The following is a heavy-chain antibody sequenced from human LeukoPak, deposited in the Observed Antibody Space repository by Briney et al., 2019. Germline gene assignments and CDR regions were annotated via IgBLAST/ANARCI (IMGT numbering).Heavy chain of an antibody. D-gene: IGHD2-2*01. V-gene: IGHV4-30-4*08. Sequence: SETLSLTCTVSGGSISSGDYYWSWIRQPPGKGLEWIGYIYYSGSTYYNPSLKSRVTISVDTSKNQFSLKLSSVTAADTAVYYCAREDYSSTSCHGFMDVWGKGTTVTVSS. CDR2: IYYSGST. CDR3: AREDYSSTSCHGFMDV. CDR1: GGSISSGDYY. J-gene: IGHJ6*03.